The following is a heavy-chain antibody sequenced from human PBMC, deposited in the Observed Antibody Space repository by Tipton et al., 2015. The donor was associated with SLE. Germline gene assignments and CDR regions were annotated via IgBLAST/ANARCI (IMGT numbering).Heavy chain of an antibody. CDR2: ISAYNGNT. J-gene: IGHJ4*02. Sequence: QVQLVQSGAEVKKPGASVKVSCKASGYTFTSYGISWARQAPGQGLEWMGWISAYNGNTNYAQKLQGRVTMTTDTSTSTAYMELRSLRSDDTAVYYCARSRVTMVRGVISFYFDYWGQGTLVTVSS. CDR1: GYTFTSYG. CDR3: ARSRVTMVRGVISFYFDY. D-gene: IGHD3-10*01. V-gene: IGHV1-18*04.